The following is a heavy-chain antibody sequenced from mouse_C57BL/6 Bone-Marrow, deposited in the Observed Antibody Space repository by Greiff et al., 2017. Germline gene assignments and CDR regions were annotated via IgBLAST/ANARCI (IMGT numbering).Heavy chain of an antibody. CDR3: ASPNYYGSRYFDY. V-gene: IGHV1-59*01. CDR2: IDPSDSYT. Sequence: QVQLQQPGAELVRPGTSVKLSCKASGYTFTSYWLQWVKQRPGQGLEWIGVIDPSDSYTNYNQKFKGKATFAVDTSSGTAYMQLSSLTSEDSAVYYSASPNYYGSRYFDYWGQGTTLTVSS. J-gene: IGHJ2*01. CDR1: GYTFTSYW. D-gene: IGHD1-1*01.